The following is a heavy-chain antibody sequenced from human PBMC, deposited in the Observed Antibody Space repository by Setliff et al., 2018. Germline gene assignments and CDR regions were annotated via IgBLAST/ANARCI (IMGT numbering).Heavy chain of an antibody. J-gene: IGHJ6*02. D-gene: IGHD6-13*01. V-gene: IGHV3-64*02. CDR2: INNNGGST. CDR3: ARRRSSSWYRPYYGMDV. Sequence: PGGSLRLSCAASGFTFSNYGMHWVRQAPGKGLEYVSAINNNGGSTYYADSVKGRFTISRDNAKNSLYLQMNSLSAEDTAVYYCARRRSSSWYRPYYGMDVWGQGTTVTVS. CDR1: GFTFSNYG.